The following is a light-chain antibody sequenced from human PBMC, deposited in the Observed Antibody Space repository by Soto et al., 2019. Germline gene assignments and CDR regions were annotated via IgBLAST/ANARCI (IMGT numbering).Light chain of an antibody. V-gene: IGLV1-40*01. CDR2: GNS. CDR1: SSNIGAGYD. CDR3: QSYDSSLSGSWV. J-gene: IGLJ3*02. Sequence: QSVLTQPPSVSGAPGQRVTISCTGSSSNIGAGYDVHSYQQLPGTAPKLLIYGNSNRPSGVPDRFSGSKSCTSASLAITGLQSEDEADYYCQSYDSSLSGSWVFGGGTKLTVL.